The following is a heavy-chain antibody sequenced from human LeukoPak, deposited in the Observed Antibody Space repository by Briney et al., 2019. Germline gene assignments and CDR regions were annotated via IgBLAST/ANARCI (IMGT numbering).Heavy chain of an antibody. CDR1: GFTFSSYA. J-gene: IGHJ4*02. V-gene: IGHV3-30*04. Sequence: AGGSLRLSCAASGFTFSSYAMHWVRQAPGKGLEWVAVISYDGSNKYYADSVKGRFTISRDNSKNTLYLQMNSLRAEDTAVYYCARDRPFGSMGFGYWGQGTLVTVSS. CDR2: ISYDGSNK. D-gene: IGHD2/OR15-2a*01. CDR3: ARDRPFGSMGFGY.